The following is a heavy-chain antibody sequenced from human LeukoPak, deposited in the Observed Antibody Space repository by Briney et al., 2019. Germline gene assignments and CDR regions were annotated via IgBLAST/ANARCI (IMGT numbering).Heavy chain of an antibody. CDR1: GFTFSSYE. D-gene: IGHD3-10*01. Sequence: PGGSLRLSCAASGFTFSSYEMNWVRQAPGKGLEWVSYISSSGSTIYYADSVKGRFTISRDNAKNSLYLQMNSLRAEDTAVYYCARNPYGSGSYSWFDPWGQGTLVTVSS. J-gene: IGHJ5*02. CDR2: ISSSGSTI. CDR3: ARNPYGSGSYSWFDP. V-gene: IGHV3-48*03.